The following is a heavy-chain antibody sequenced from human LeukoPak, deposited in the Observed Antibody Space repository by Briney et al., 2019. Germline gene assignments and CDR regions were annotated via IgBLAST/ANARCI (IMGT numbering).Heavy chain of an antibody. J-gene: IGHJ4*02. CDR1: GFTFSSYA. CDR2: LSGSGGST. V-gene: IGHV3-23*01. Sequence: GGSLRLSCAASGFTFSSYAMSWVRQAPGKGLEWVSALSGSGGSTYYADSVKGRSNNPRDNSKNTLYLQMNSQRAEDTAVYYCAKEYSSRSFDYWGQGTLVTVSS. D-gene: IGHD6-13*01. CDR3: AKEYSSRSFDY.